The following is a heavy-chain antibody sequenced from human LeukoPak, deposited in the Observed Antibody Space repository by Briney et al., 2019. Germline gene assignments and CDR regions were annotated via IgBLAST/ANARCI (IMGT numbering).Heavy chain of an antibody. CDR2: INPSGGST. CDR3: ASSTGGSYFLES. Sequence: GASVKVSCKASGYTFTSYYMHWVRQAPGQGLEWMGVINPSGGSTGYAQKFQGRVTITRDTSTSTVYMELSSLRSEDTAVYYCASSTGGSYFLESWGQGTLVTVSS. V-gene: IGHV1-46*01. CDR1: GYTFTSYY. J-gene: IGHJ4*02. D-gene: IGHD1-26*01.